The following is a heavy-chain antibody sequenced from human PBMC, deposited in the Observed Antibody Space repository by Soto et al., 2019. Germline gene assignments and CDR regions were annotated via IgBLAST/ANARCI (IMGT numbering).Heavy chain of an antibody. J-gene: IGHJ4*01. D-gene: IGHD3-22*01. CDR3: TTDSYITSIIVRFDY. V-gene: IGHV3-15*07. CDR2: VKSKNDGGTT. CDR1: GFTFSNAW. Sequence: GGSRRLSCAASGFTFSNAWINWFRQAPGKGLEWVGRVKSKNDGGTTDFAAPVKGRFAISRDDSKNMVYLEMNSLQTEDTAIYYCTTDSYITSIIVRFDYWGHGTLVTVSS.